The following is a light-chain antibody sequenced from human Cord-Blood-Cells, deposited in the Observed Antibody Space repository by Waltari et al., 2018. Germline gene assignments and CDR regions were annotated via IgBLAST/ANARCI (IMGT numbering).Light chain of an antibody. CDR1: SSDVGGYNY. Sequence: QSALTQPASVSGSPGQSITIPCTGTSSDVGGYNYVSWYQQHPGKAPKLMIHDVSNRRSGVSSRFSGSKSGNTASLTISGLQAEDEADYYCSSYTSSSTYVFGTGTKVTVL. CDR2: DVS. V-gene: IGLV2-14*01. J-gene: IGLJ1*01. CDR3: SSYTSSSTYV.